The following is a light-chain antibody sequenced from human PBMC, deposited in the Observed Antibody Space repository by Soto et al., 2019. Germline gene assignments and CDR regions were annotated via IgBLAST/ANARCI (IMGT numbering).Light chain of an antibody. Sequence: QSVLAQAPSASGTPGQRVTISCSGSSSNIGSQFVYWYHQVPGRAPKLLIYRTNQRPSGVPDRFAGSKYGATASLVISGLESDDEGDYFCASWDDRLRGMFGGGTKVTVL. CDR2: RTN. CDR3: ASWDDRLRGM. V-gene: IGLV1-47*01. CDR1: SSNIGSQF. J-gene: IGLJ3*02.